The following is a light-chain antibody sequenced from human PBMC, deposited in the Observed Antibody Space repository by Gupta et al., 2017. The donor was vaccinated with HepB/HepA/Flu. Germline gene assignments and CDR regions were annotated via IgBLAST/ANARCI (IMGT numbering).Light chain of an antibody. CDR3: GTWYTSLNSAV. Sequence: QSVLTQPPSVSAAPGQTVTISCSGTTSNIGNNYVSWYQHLPGTAPQLLISQNDKRPSVIPDRFSGSRSGTSATLCISGLQTWDEADSHCGTWYTSLNSAVFGGGTKLTVL. CDR2: QND. J-gene: IGLJ2*01. CDR1: TSNIGNNY. V-gene: IGLV1-51*02.